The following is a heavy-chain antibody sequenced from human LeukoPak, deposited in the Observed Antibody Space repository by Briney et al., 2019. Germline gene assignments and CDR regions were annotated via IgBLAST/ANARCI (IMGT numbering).Heavy chain of an antibody. Sequence: GGSLRLSCAASGFTFSSYAMHWVRQAPGKGLEWVAVISYDGSNKYYADSVKSRFTISRDNSKNTLYLQMNSLRAEDTAVYYCARGIVHYYDSSGYGINYFDYWGQGTLVTVSS. D-gene: IGHD3-22*01. V-gene: IGHV3-30-3*01. J-gene: IGHJ4*02. CDR2: ISYDGSNK. CDR3: ARGIVHYYDSSGYGINYFDY. CDR1: GFTFSSYA.